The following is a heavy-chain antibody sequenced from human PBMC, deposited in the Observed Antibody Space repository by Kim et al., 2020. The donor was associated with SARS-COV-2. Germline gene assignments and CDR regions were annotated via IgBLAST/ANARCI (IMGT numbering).Heavy chain of an antibody. CDR3: ARRGTFYYDSSGYGMDV. CDR2: INPSGGST. CDR1: GYTFTSYY. J-gene: IGHJ6*02. D-gene: IGHD3-22*01. Sequence: ASVKVSCKASGYTFTSYYMHWVRQAPGQGLEWMGIINPSGGSTSYAQKFQGRVTMTRDTSTSTVYMELSSLRSEDTAVYYCARRGTFYYDSSGYGMDVWGQGTTVTVSS. V-gene: IGHV1-46*01.